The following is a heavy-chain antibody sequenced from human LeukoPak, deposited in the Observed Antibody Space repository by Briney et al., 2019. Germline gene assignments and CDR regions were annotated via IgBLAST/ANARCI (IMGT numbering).Heavy chain of an antibody. D-gene: IGHD4-17*01. CDR2: IKQDGSEK. CDR1: GFTFSSYW. V-gene: IGHV3-7*01. J-gene: IGHJ4*02. CDR3: VYSGDYEKGY. Sequence: GGSLRLSCAASGFTFSSYWMSWVRQAPGKGLEWVANIKQDGSEKYHVDSVKGQFTISRDNAKNTLYLQMNSLRAEDTAVYYCVYSGDYEKGYWGQGTLVTVSS.